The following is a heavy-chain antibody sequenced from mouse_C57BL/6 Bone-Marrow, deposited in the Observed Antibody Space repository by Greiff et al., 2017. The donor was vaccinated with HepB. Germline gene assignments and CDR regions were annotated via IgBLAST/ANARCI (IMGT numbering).Heavy chain of an antibody. CDR1: GYTFTDHT. Sequence: VQLQQSDAELVKPGASVKISCKVSGYTFTDHTIHWMKQRPEQGLEWIGYIYPRDGSTKYNEKFKGKATLTADTSSSTAYMQLNSLTSEDSAGYFCARRRDCGNCPMDYWGQGTSVTVSS. CDR2: IYPRDGST. V-gene: IGHV1-78*01. J-gene: IGHJ4*01. CDR3: ARRRDCGNCPMDY. D-gene: IGHD2-1*01.